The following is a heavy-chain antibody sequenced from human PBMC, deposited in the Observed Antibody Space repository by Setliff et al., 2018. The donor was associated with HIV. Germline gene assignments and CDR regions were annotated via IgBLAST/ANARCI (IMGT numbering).Heavy chain of an antibody. CDR1: GYTFTRYD. J-gene: IGHJ6*02. CDR2: ISTHNDDT. CDR3: ARGGGYWFYNYGIDV. D-gene: IGHD2-8*02. V-gene: IGHV1-18*01. Sequence: ASVKVSCKASGYTFTRYDINWVRQAPGQGLEWMGWISTHNDDTDYAQKFQGRVTMTRDTSTSTVYMELRSLRSDDTAVYYCARGGGYWFYNYGIDVWGQGTTVTVSS.